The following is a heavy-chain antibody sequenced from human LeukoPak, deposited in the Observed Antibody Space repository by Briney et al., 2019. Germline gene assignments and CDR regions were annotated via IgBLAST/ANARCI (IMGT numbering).Heavy chain of an antibody. J-gene: IGHJ4*02. CDR2: ISAYNGNT. Sequence: GASVKVSCKASGYTFTSYGISWVRQAPGQGLEWMGWISAYNGNTNYAQKLQGRVTMTTDTSTSTAYMELRSLRSDDTAVYYCARDYRVDIVATIPGYWGQGTLVTVSS. CDR1: GYTFTSYG. D-gene: IGHD5-12*01. CDR3: ARDYRVDIVATIPGY. V-gene: IGHV1-18*01.